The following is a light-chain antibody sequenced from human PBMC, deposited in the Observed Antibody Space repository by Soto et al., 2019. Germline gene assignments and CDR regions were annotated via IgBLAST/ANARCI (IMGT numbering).Light chain of an antibody. Sequence: QSVLTQPPSVSGAPGQRGTISCTGSSSNIGASYAVHWYQQLPGTAPKLLISGNSNRPSGVPDRFSGSKSGTSASLAITGLQAEDEADYYCQSYDSSLSGSVFGGGTTLTVL. CDR3: QSYDSSLSGSV. V-gene: IGLV1-40*01. CDR2: GNS. J-gene: IGLJ3*02. CDR1: SSNIGASYA.